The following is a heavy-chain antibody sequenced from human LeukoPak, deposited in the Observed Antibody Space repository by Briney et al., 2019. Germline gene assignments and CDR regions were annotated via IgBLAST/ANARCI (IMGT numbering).Heavy chain of an antibody. D-gene: IGHD2-2*01. CDR1: GCTFTSYG. V-gene: IGHV1-18*01. J-gene: IGHJ5*02. CDR3: ARLACGTTNCYNWFDP. CDR2: ISAYNGNT. Sequence: GASVKVSCKASGCTFTSYGISWVRQAPGQGLGWMGWISAYNGNTNYAQKFQGRVTMTTDTSTSTAYMELRSLRSDDTAVYYCARLACGTTNCYNWFDPWGQGTLVTVSS.